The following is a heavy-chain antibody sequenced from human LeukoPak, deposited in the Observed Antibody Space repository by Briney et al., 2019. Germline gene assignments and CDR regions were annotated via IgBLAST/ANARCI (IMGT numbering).Heavy chain of an antibody. J-gene: IGHJ4*02. V-gene: IGHV3-74*01. CDR1: GFTFSNYW. D-gene: IGHD2-21*01. Sequence: PGGSLRLSCAASGFTFSNYWMHWVRQVPGKGLVWVSRINDDGSATFYADSVKGRFTISRDNAKNTLFLQINSLRPEDAAVYYCAKAPVTTCRGAYCYPFDYWGQGTLVTVSS. CDR3: AKAPVTTCRGAYCYPFDY. CDR2: INDDGSAT.